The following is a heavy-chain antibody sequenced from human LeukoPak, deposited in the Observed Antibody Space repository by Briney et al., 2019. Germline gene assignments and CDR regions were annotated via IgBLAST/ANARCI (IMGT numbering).Heavy chain of an antibody. J-gene: IGHJ2*01. CDR2: IYHSGST. CDR1: GGSISSSNW. CDR3: HGGAAQADYADYAWCFDL. V-gene: IGHV4-4*02. D-gene: IGHD4-17*01. Sequence: PSETLSLTCAFSGGSISSSNWWSWVRQPPGKGLEWIAEIYHSGSTNYNPSLKSRVTISVDKSKNQFSLKLNSVTSTDEAVYYCHGGAAQADYADYAWCFDLWGRGTLVTVSS.